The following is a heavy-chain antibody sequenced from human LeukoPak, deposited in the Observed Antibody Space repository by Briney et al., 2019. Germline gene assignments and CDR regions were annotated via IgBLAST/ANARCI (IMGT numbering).Heavy chain of an antibody. D-gene: IGHD4-17*01. CDR1: GGSISSAAYY. Sequence: SETLPLTCIVSGGSISSAAYYWSWIRQPAGKGLEWIGRIYTSGSINYNPSLKSRLTISVDTSNNQFSLTLSSVTAADTAVYYCAREREGPYGYLDYWGQGTLVTVSS. CDR2: IYTSGSI. CDR3: AREREGPYGYLDY. V-gene: IGHV4-61*02. J-gene: IGHJ4*02.